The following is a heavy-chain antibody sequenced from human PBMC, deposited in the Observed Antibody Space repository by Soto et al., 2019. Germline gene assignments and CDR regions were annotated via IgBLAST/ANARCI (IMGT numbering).Heavy chain of an antibody. CDR1: EFTFNNYW. Sequence: GGSLRLSCAASEFTFNNYWMSWVRQAQGKGLEWVANIKQDGSEKYYVDSVKGRFTISRDNAKNSVYLQMNSLRADDTAVYYCARVNSPDSIKWFRPPWFAPWGQGTLVTVSS. J-gene: IGHJ5*02. CDR3: ARVNSPDSIKWFRPPWFAP. V-gene: IGHV3-7*01. CDR2: IKQDGSEK. D-gene: IGHD3-10*01.